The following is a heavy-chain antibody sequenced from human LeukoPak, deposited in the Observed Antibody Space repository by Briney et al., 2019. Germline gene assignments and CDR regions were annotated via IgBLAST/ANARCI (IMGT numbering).Heavy chain of an antibody. CDR3: AKDQDDYAEADYFQH. CDR2: ISDSGGRT. J-gene: IGHJ1*01. Sequence: GGSLRLSCAVSGITLSNYGMSWVRQAPGKGLEWVAGISDSGGRTNYADSVKGRFTISRDNPKNTLYLQMNSLRAEDTALYYCAKDQDDYAEADYFQHWGQGTLVTVSS. V-gene: IGHV3-23*01. CDR1: GITLSNYG. D-gene: IGHD4-17*01.